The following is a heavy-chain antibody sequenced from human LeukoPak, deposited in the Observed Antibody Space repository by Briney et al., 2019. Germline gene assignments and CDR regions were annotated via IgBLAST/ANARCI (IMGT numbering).Heavy chain of an antibody. J-gene: IGHJ4*02. CDR2: ISGSSSHI. CDR1: GFSFSNYN. CDR3: ARVEGYCSSTSYRGGYFDY. D-gene: IGHD2-2*01. Sequence: GGSLRLSCIASGFSFSNYNINWVRQAPGKGLEWVSSISGSSSHIHYGDSVKGRFTISRDNAKNSLYLQMNSLRAEDTAVYYCARVEGYCSSTSYRGGYFDYWGQGTLVTVSS. V-gene: IGHV3-21*01.